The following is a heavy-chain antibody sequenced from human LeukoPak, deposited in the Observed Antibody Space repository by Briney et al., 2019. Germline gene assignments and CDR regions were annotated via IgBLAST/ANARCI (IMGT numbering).Heavy chain of an antibody. Sequence: SQTLSLTCTVSGGSISSSGDYYWSWIRQPPGKGLEWIGYIYYTGTTNYNPPLKSRVTMSVDTSKSQFSLKLSSVTAADTAVYYCARALNNRYFDLWGRGTLVTVSS. D-gene: IGHD1/OR15-1a*01. V-gene: IGHV4-61*08. CDR3: ARALNNRYFDL. J-gene: IGHJ2*01. CDR1: GGSISSSGDYY. CDR2: IYYTGTT.